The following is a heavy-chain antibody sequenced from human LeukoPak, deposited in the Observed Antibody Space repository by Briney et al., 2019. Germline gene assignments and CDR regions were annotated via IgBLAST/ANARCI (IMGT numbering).Heavy chain of an antibody. CDR2: INPHSGGT. J-gene: IGHJ4*02. D-gene: IGHD3-10*01. CDR1: GYTFTDYY. CDR3: ARLSVSPMVRGVYYFDY. Sequence: ASVKVSCKSSGYTFTDYYIHWVRQAPGQGLEWMGWINPHSGGTNYAQNFEGRVTMTRDTSLTTSYMELSSLRSDDTAVYYCARLSVSPMVRGVYYFDYWGQGTLVTVSS. V-gene: IGHV1-2*02.